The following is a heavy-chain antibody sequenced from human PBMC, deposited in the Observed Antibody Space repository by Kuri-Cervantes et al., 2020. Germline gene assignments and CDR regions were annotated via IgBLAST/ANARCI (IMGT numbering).Heavy chain of an antibody. V-gene: IGHV3-30*03. CDR2: ISYDGSNK. J-gene: IGHJ4*02. CDR3: ARVQQLVRRNYFDY. Sequence: GESLKISCAASGFTFSSYGMHWVRQAPGKGLEWVAVISYDGSNKYYADSVKGRFTISRDNSKNTLYLQMNSLRAEDTAVYYCARVQQLVRRNYFDYWGQGTLVTVSS. CDR1: GFTFSSYG. D-gene: IGHD6-13*01.